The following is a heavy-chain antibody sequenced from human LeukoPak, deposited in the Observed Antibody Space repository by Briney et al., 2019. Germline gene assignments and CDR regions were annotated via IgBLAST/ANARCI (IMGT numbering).Heavy chain of an antibody. D-gene: IGHD3-22*01. J-gene: IGHJ3*02. CDR1: GGTFSSYA. CDR2: IIPIFGTA. Sequence: SVKVSCKASGGTFSSYAISWVRQAPGQGLEWMGGIIPIFGTANYAQKFQGRVTITADESTSTAYMELSSLRSEDTAVYYCVRNKMAYYYDSSGFSDAFDIWGQGTMVTVSS. CDR3: VRNKMAYYYDSSGFSDAFDI. V-gene: IGHV1-69*13.